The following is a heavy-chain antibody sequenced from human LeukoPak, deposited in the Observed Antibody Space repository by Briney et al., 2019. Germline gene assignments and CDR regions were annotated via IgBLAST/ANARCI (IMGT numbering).Heavy chain of an antibody. CDR1: GYTFTSYD. D-gene: IGHD2-8*01. J-gene: IGHJ2*01. Sequence: ASVKVSCKASGYTFTSYDINWVRQATGQGLEWMGWMNPNSGNTGYAQKFQGRVTITRNTSISTAYMELSSLRSEDTAVYYCASLMAGDWYFDLWGRGTLVTVSS. V-gene: IGHV1-8*03. CDR3: ASLMAGDWYFDL. CDR2: MNPNSGNT.